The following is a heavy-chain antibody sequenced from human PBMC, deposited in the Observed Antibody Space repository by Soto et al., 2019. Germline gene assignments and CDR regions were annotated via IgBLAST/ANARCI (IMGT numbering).Heavy chain of an antibody. Sequence: PSETLSLTCAVYGGSFSGYYWSWVSQPPGKGLEWIGEINHSGSTNYNPSLKSRVTISVDTSKNQFSLKLSSVTAADTAVYYCARGGIAAAWLPFYYYGMDVWGQGTTVTVSS. CDR2: INHSGST. CDR1: GGSFSGYY. J-gene: IGHJ6*02. V-gene: IGHV4-34*01. CDR3: ARGGIAAAWLPFYYYGMDV. D-gene: IGHD6-13*01.